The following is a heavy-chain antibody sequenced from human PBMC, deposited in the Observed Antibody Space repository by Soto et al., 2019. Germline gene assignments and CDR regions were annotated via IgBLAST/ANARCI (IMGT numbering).Heavy chain of an antibody. Sequence: ASVKVSCKASGYTFTSYGISWVRQAPGQGLEWMGWIGAYNGNTNYAQKLQGRVTMTTDTSTSTAYMDLRSLRSDDTAVYYCARDGPPPNIVLMVYAIGDYFDYWGQGTLVTVSS. CDR3: ARDGPPPNIVLMVYAIGDYFDY. D-gene: IGHD2-8*01. J-gene: IGHJ4*02. CDR1: GYTFTSYG. V-gene: IGHV1-18*01. CDR2: IGAYNGNT.